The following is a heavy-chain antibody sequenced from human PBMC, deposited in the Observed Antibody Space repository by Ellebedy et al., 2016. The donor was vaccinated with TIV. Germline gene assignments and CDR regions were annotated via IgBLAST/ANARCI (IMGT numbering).Heavy chain of an antibody. Sequence: GESLKISCKGSGYSFTSYWIGWVRQMPGKGLEWMGFIYPGDSETRYRPSFQGQVTISADKSISTAYLQWSSLKASDTAMYYCARWATAGPGGVYFDYWGQGTLVTVSS. D-gene: IGHD5-12*01. V-gene: IGHV5-51*01. CDR1: GYSFTSYW. J-gene: IGHJ4*02. CDR3: ARWATAGPGGVYFDY. CDR2: IYPGDSET.